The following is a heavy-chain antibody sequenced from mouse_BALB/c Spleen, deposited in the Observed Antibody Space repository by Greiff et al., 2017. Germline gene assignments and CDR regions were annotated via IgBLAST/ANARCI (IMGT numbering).Heavy chain of an antibody. Sequence: EGKLVESGGGLVKPGGSLKLSCAASGFTFSDYYMYWVRQTPEKRLEWVATISDGGSYTYYPDSVKGRFTISRDNAKNNLYLQMSSLKSEDTAMYYCARGGITTFFDYWGQGTTLTVSS. D-gene: IGHD2-4*01. CDR3: ARGGITTFFDY. J-gene: IGHJ2*01. CDR2: ISDGGSYT. V-gene: IGHV5-4*02. CDR1: GFTFSDYY.